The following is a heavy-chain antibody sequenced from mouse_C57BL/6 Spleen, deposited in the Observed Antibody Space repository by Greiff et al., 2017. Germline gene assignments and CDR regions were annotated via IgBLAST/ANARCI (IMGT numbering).Heavy chain of an antibody. V-gene: IGHV1-54*01. CDR2: INPGSGGT. CDR1: GYAFTNYL. Sequence: QVQLQQSGAELVRPGTSVKVSCKASGYAFTNYLIEWVKQRPGQGLERIGVINPGSGGTNYNKKFKGKATLTADKSSSTAYMQLSSLTSEDSAVYFCARRGRAMDYWGQGTSVTVSS. J-gene: IGHJ4*01. CDR3: ARRGRAMDY.